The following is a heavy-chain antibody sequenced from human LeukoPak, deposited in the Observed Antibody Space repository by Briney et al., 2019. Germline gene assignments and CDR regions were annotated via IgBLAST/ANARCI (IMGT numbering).Heavy chain of an antibody. V-gene: IGHV3-11*04. CDR2: ISRSSSTI. CDR1: GGLINRIEYY. CDR3: ARGLYYYGSDQEAY. D-gene: IGHD3-10*01. J-gene: IGHJ4*02. Sequence: LSLTCTVSGGLINRIEYYWGWVRQSPGKGLEWVSYISRSSSTIYYADSVKGRFTISRDNAKNSLYLQMNSLRAEDTAVYYCARGLYYYGSDQEAYWGQGTLVTVSS.